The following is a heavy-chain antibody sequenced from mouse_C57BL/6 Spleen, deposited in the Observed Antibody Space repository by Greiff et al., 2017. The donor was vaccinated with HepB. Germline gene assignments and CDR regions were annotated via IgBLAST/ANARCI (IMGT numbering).Heavy chain of an antibody. Sequence: EVKLMESGGGLVKPGGSLKLSCAASGFTFSDYGMHWVRQAPEKGLEWVAYISSGSSTIYYADTVKGRFTISRDNAKNTLFLQMTSRRSEETAMYYCAIFYYGSREGYFDVWGTGTTVTVSS. CDR3: AIFYYGSREGYFDV. D-gene: IGHD1-1*01. CDR1: GFTFSDYG. V-gene: IGHV5-17*01. CDR2: ISSGSSTI. J-gene: IGHJ1*03.